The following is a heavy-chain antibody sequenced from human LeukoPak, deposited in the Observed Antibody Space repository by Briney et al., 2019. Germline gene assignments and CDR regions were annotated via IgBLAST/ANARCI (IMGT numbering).Heavy chain of an antibody. CDR1: GFTFYDYG. V-gene: IGHV3-20*04. CDR2: VNWNGGST. Sequence: GGSLRLSRAASGFTFYDYGLRWVRQAPGKGLEWVSGVNWNGGSTGYADSVKGRFTISRDNAKNSLYLQMNSLRAEGTALYYCARVDNWNDGDKLFDYWGQGTLVTASS. J-gene: IGHJ4*02. CDR3: ARVDNWNDGDKLFDY. D-gene: IGHD1-1*01.